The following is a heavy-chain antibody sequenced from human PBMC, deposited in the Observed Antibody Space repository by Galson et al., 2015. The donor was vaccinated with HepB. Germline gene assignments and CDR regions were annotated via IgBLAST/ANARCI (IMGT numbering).Heavy chain of an antibody. CDR2: IGGSGASS. CDR1: ASPFSAFA. Sequence: SLRLSCAASASPFSAFAMHWVRPALVDGRGFVSGIGGSGASSYYADSVKGRSTISRDNSKNTLYLELHSLTPDDTAVYYCVKDRERGIQLWFHRGFADYWGQGTLVTVSS. CDR3: VKDRERGIQLWFHRGFADY. D-gene: IGHD5-18*01. V-gene: IGHV3-64D*06. J-gene: IGHJ4*02.